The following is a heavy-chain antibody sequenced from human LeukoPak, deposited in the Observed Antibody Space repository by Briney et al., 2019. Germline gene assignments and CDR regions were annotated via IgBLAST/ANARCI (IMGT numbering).Heavy chain of an antibody. V-gene: IGHV3-30*18. CDR3: AKDRPGGGFDP. CDR1: GFTFSSYG. J-gene: IGHJ5*02. D-gene: IGHD1-26*01. CDR2: ISYDGSNK. Sequence: GGSLRLSCAAPGFTFSSYGMHWVRQAPGKGLEWVAVISYDGSNKYYADSVKGRFTISRDNSKNTLYLQMNSLRAEDTAVYYCAKDRPGGGFDPWGQGTLVTVSS.